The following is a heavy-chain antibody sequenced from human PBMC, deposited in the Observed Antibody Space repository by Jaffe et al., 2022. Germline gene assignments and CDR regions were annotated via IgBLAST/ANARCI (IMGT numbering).Heavy chain of an antibody. V-gene: IGHV4-39*01. CDR1: GGSISSSSYY. CDR3: ARRGSSPNYFDY. Sequence: QLQLQESGPGLVKPSETLSLTCTVSGGSISSSSYYWGWIRQPPGKGLEWIGSIYYSGSTYYNPSLKSRVTISVDTSKNQFSLKLSSVTAADTAVYYCARRGSSPNYFDYWGQGTLVTVSS. CDR2: IYYSGST. J-gene: IGHJ4*02. D-gene: IGHD6-13*01.